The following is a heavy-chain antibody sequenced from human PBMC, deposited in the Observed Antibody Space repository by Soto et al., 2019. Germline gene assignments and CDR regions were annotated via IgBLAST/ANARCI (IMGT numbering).Heavy chain of an antibody. Sequence: SETLSLTCSVSGGSISSGYYYWSWIRQPPGKGLEWIGNIYYSGNTYYNPSLKSRLIISIDTSKNQFSLKLSSVTAADTAVYYCATGYSSSWPYFDYWGQGTLVTVSS. J-gene: IGHJ4*02. D-gene: IGHD6-13*01. CDR3: ATGYSSSWPYFDY. CDR1: GGSISSGYYY. CDR2: IYYSGNT. V-gene: IGHV4-30-4*01.